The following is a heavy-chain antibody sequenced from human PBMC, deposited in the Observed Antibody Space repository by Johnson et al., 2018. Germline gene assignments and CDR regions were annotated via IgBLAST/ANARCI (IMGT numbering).Heavy chain of an antibody. CDR2: ITLNSGSI. Sequence: VQSGRSLRLSCAASGFTFDDYAMHWVRPAPGKGMEWVSGITLNSGSIAYADSVKGRFTISRDNAKKSLYLQMNSQRPEATALDYCAKECFLLGSQYFHHWGQGTLVIVSS. CDR3: AKECFLLGSQYFHH. D-gene: IGHD3/OR15-3a*01. CDR1: GFTFDDYA. J-gene: IGHJ1*01. V-gene: IGHV3-9*01.